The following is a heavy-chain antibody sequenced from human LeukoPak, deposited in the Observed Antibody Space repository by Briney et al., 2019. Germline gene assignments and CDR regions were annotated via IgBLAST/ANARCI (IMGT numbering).Heavy chain of an antibody. CDR1: GFTFSNYA. Sequence: GGSLGLSCAASGFTFSNYAMTWVRQAPGKGLDWVSSITGSGYTTYYADSVKGRFTISRDNSKNTLFLQMNSLRAEDTAIYYCVKGLSSTAPFDYWGQGTLVTVSS. D-gene: IGHD1-1*01. CDR2: ITGSGYTT. CDR3: VKGLSSTAPFDY. V-gene: IGHV3-23*01. J-gene: IGHJ4*02.